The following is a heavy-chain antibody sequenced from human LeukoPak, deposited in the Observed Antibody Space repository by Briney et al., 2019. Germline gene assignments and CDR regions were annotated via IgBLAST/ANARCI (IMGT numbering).Heavy chain of an antibody. J-gene: IGHJ4*02. D-gene: IGHD1/OR15-1a*01. CDR3: ARDFPEQLDIFDY. CDR1: GGTFSYFA. CDR2: IIPVFGTT. Sequence: GASVKVSCKATGGTFSYFAISWVRQAPGQGLEWMGGIIPVFGTTDYPHKFQGRVTITADKSTATAYMELTGLKSEDSAVYYCARDFPEQLDIFDYWGQGTLVTVSS. V-gene: IGHV1-69*06.